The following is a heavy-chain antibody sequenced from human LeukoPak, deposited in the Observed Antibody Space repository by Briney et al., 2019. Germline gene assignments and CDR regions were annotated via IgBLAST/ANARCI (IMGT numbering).Heavy chain of an antibody. CDR3: ATLHQYYYDSSGSVGRDY. Sequence: GASVKVSCKASGYTFTSYYMHWVRQAPGQGLEWMGIINPGGGSTSYAQKFQGRVTMTRDMSTSTVYMELSSLRSEDTAVYYCATLHQYYYDSSGSVGRDYWGQGTLVTVSS. J-gene: IGHJ4*02. CDR1: GYTFTSYY. V-gene: IGHV1-46*01. CDR2: INPGGGST. D-gene: IGHD3-22*01.